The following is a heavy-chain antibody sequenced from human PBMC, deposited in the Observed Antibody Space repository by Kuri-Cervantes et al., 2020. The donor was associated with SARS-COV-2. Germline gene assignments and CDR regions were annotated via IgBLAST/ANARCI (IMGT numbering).Heavy chain of an antibody. V-gene: IGHV1-8*02. CDR1: GYTFNIYD. D-gene: IGHD6-19*01. Sequence: ASVKVSCKASGYTFNIYDIHWVRQATGQGLEWMGWMNPNSGITGYAQKFQGRVTMTRDTSRSTAYMELRSLRSDDTAVYYCARDWGEAVAGFDYWGQGTLVTISS. CDR3: ARDWGEAVAGFDY. CDR2: MNPNSGIT. J-gene: IGHJ4*02.